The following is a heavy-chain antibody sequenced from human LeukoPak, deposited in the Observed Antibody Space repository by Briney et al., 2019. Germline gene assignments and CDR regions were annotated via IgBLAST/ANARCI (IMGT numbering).Heavy chain of an antibody. J-gene: IGHJ4*02. CDR1: GYSFTNYR. V-gene: IGHV5-51*01. D-gene: IGHD5-24*01. Sequence: GESLKISCKGSGYSFTNYRIAWVRQMPGKGLEWMGIIYPGDSDTRYSPSFQGQVTISADKSISTAYLQWSSLKASDTAMYYCARQGGYNSVEFDYWGQGTLVTVSS. CDR3: ARQGGYNSVEFDY. CDR2: IYPGDSDT.